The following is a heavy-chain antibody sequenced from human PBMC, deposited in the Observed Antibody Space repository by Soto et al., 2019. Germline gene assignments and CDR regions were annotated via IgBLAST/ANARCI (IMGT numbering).Heavy chain of an antibody. Sequence: EVQLVESGGGLVQPGRSLRLSCAASGFTFDDYAMHWVRQAPGKGLEWVSGISWNGASIGYADSVKGRFTISRDNAKNSLYLQMNSLRAEDTALYYCAKDAYTAMANIDYWGQGTLVTVSS. D-gene: IGHD5-18*01. CDR3: AKDAYTAMANIDY. V-gene: IGHV3-9*01. CDR2: ISWNGASI. CDR1: GFTFDDYA. J-gene: IGHJ4*02.